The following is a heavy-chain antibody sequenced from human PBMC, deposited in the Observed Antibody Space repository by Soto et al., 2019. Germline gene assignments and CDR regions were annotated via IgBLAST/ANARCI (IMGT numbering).Heavy chain of an antibody. CDR1: GGSISSYY. CDR3: AGGYSGYDFDLLDYYYYMDV. J-gene: IGHJ6*03. V-gene: IGHV4-59*01. Sequence: SETLSLTCTVSGGSISSYYWSWIRQPPGKGLEWIGYIYYSGSTNYNPSLKSRVTISVDTSKNQFSLKLSSVTAADTAVYYCAGGYSGYDFDLLDYYYYMDVWGKGTTVTVSS. D-gene: IGHD5-12*01. CDR2: IYYSGST.